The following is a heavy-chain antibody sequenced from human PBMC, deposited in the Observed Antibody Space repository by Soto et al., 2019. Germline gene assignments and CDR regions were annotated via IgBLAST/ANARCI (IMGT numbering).Heavy chain of an antibody. Sequence: EVQLVESGGGLVQPGGSLRLSCAASGFTFSSYWMSWVRQAPGKGLEWVAYIKQDGSEKYYVDSVKGRFTISRDNAKNSLYLQMNSLRAEDTAVYYCAREVVPAARGLVWFDPWGQGTLVTVSS. J-gene: IGHJ5*02. D-gene: IGHD2-2*01. CDR2: IKQDGSEK. CDR1: GFTFSSYW. V-gene: IGHV3-7*03. CDR3: AREVVPAARGLVWFDP.